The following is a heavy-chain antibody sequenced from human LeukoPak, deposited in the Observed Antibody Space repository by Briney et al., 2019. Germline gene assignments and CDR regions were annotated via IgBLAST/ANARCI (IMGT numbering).Heavy chain of an antibody. Sequence: GGSLRLSCAASGFTFSIYAMSWVRQAPGKGLEWVSSITSRDGGTFYAESVKGRFTISRDNSENTLYLQMNSLRVEDTAVYYCAKDRPNYYDSSGHYYRRNGDYWGQGTLVTVSS. CDR1: GFTFSIYA. CDR2: ITSRDGGT. V-gene: IGHV3-23*01. J-gene: IGHJ4*02. CDR3: AKDRPNYYDSSGHYYRRNGDY. D-gene: IGHD3-22*01.